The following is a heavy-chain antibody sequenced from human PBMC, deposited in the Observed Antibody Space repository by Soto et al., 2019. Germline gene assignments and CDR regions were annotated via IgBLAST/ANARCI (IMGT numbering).Heavy chain of an antibody. CDR2: ISYDGSNK. CDR1: GFTFSSYG. J-gene: IGHJ6*02. V-gene: IGHV3-30*18. D-gene: IGHD7-27*01. CDR3: AKDAGEYYGMDV. Sequence: QVQLVESGGGVVQPGRSLRLSCAASGFTFSSYGMHWVRQAPGKGLELVAVISYDGSNKYYADSVKGRFTISRDNSKNTLYLQMNSLRAEDTAVYYCAKDAGEYYGMDVWGQGTTVTVSS.